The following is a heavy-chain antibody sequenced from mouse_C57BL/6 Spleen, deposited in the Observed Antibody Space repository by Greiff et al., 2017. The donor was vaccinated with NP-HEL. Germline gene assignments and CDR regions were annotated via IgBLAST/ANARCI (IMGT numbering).Heavy chain of an antibody. CDR3: AREGSFPMDY. Sequence: EVQLQESGPGLVKPSQSLSLTCSVTGYSITSGYYWNWIRQFPGNKLEWMGYISYDGSNNYNPSLKNRISITRDTSKNQFFLKLNSVTTEDTATYYCAREGSFPMDYWGQGTSVTVSS. V-gene: IGHV3-6*01. D-gene: IGHD3-1*01. J-gene: IGHJ4*01. CDR2: ISYDGSN. CDR1: GYSITSGYY.